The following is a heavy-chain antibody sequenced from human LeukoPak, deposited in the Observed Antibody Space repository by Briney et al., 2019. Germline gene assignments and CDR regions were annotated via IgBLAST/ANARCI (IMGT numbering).Heavy chain of an antibody. CDR1: GGTFSSYA. CDR3: ARGHSNLNWFDP. CDR2: IIPIFGTA. D-gene: IGHD4-11*01. V-gene: IGHV1-69*13. Sequence: SVKVSCKASGGTFSSYAISWVRQAPGQGLEWMGGIIPIFGTANYAQKFQGRVTITADESTSTAYMELSSLRSEDTAVYYCARGHSNLNWFDPWGQGTLVTVSS. J-gene: IGHJ5*02.